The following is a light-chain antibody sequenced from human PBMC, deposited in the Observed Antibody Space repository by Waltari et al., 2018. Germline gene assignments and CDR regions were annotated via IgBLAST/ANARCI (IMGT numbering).Light chain of an antibody. J-gene: IGLJ3*02. V-gene: IGLV3-10*01. CDR1: ALPNKY. Sequence: SYELTQPPSVSVSPGHTARITCSGEALPNKYAYWYRQKSGQAPVLVIYEDTNRPPGIPERFSASNSGAVATLTITGAQVEDEADYYCYSTDYTGNYWVFGGGTKLTVL. CDR3: YSTDYTGNYWV. CDR2: EDT.